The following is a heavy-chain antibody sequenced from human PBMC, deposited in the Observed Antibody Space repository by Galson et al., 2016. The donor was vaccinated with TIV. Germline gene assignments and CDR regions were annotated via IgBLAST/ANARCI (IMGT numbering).Heavy chain of an antibody. J-gene: IGHJ5*02. CDR2: ISAYDGHT. CDR1: GYTFINYG. Sequence: SVKVSCKASGYTFINYGITWVRQAPGQGLEWMGWISAYDGHTNYALKFQGRVTMTTDTATHTAYMDLRSLTSDDAAVYYCARDMGHLDPWGQGTLVTVSS. CDR3: ARDMGHLDP. D-gene: IGHD3-10*01. V-gene: IGHV1-18*01.